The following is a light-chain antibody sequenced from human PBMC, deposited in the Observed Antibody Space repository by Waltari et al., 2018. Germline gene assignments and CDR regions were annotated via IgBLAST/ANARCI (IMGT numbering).Light chain of an antibody. J-gene: IGLJ2*01. Sequence: SYELTQPPSVSVSPGQTASITCSGDKLGNRFASWYQQRPGQSPVLIIFQDMKRPSGSPERFSGSNSGNTATLTISGTQAMDEADYFCQAWDSNTVVFGGGTKLTVL. CDR2: QDM. V-gene: IGLV3-1*01. CDR3: QAWDSNTVV. CDR1: KLGNRF.